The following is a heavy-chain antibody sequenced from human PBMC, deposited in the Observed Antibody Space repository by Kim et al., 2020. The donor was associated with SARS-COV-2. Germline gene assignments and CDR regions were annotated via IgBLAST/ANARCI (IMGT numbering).Heavy chain of an antibody. D-gene: IGHD1-26*01. V-gene: IGHV3-30*02. J-gene: IGHJ4*02. CDR3: AKRYGGSYGYYFDY. Sequence: SVKGRFPISRDNSKTTLYLQMNSLRAEDTAVYYCAKRYGGSYGYYFDYWGQGTLVTVSS.